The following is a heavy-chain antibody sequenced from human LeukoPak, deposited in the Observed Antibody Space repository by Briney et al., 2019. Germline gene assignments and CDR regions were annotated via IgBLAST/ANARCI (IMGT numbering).Heavy chain of an antibody. CDR2: VHSDGSIT. J-gene: IGHJ3*01. V-gene: IGHV3-74*01. Sequence: GGSLRLSCAASGFTFGNYCINWVRQAPGKGLMWVSRVHSDGSITNYADSVKGRFSISRDSAKNTLYLQMSSLRSEDTAVYYCAREQEDCTGTTCYRAFDVWGQGTMVTVSS. CDR1: GFTFGNYC. CDR3: AREQEDCTGTTCYRAFDV. D-gene: IGHD2-2*01.